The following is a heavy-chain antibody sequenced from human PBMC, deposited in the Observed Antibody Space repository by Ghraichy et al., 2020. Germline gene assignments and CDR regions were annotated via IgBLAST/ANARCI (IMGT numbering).Heavy chain of an antibody. V-gene: IGHV3-23*01. CDR1: AHACTPVT. CDR3: SIVQGMIDPFDY. D-gene: IGHD2-21*01. Sequence: GGSLRLSEIGCAHACTPVTLIEVLCPPVHEIEWVSSISGSGSTYYADSLRGRFTISRDNSKNTLHLQMDSLRAEYTAVYFCSIVQGMIDPFDYWGQGRLIAVSS. J-gene: IGHJ4*02. CDR2: ISGSGST.